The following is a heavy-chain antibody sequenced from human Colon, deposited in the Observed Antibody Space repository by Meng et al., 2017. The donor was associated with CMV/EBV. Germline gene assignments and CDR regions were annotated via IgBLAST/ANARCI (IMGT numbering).Heavy chain of an antibody. V-gene: IGHV3-30*02. CDR1: GFTFSSFG. Sequence: GGSLRLSCTASGFTFSSFGMHWVRQAPGKGLEWVAFFRFDGINRSYADSVKGRFTISRDTSKNMLYLQMNSLRAEDTALYYCAKDGRVPDIMYFAFDVWGLGTMVTVSS. D-gene: IGHD1-1*01. J-gene: IGHJ3*01. CDR2: FRFDGINR. CDR3: AKDGRVPDIMYFAFDV.